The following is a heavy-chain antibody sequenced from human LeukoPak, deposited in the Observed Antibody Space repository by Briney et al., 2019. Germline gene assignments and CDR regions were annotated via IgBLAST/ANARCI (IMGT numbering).Heavy chain of an antibody. J-gene: IGHJ6*03. V-gene: IGHV4-4*09. CDR3: ARHKGDFWSGSYYMDV. CDR1: GGSISSYY. CDR2: IYTSGST. Sequence: SETLSLTCTVSGGSISSYYWSWIRQPPGKGLEWIGYIYTSGSTNYNPSLKSRVPISVDTSKNQFSLKLSSVTAADTAVYYCARHKGDFWSGSYYMDVWGKGTTVTVSS. D-gene: IGHD3-3*01.